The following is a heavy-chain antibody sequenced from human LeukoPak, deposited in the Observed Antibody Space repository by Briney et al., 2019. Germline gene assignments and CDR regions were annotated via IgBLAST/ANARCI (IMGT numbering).Heavy chain of an antibody. CDR1: GFNFDTYA. V-gene: IGHV3-33*01. Sequence: GMSLRLSCAASGFNFDTYAMHWLRQAPGQGLEWVALIWHDGSHKFYSNSVRGQFTISRDNSKNTVYLQMNNLRPDDTAVYYCAREISGSGSYPDFWGQGTLVTVSS. J-gene: IGHJ4*02. CDR3: AREISGSGSYPDF. D-gene: IGHD3-10*01. CDR2: IWHDGSHK.